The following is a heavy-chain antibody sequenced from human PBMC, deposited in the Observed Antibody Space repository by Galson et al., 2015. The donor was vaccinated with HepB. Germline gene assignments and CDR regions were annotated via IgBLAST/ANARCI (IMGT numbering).Heavy chain of an antibody. CDR3: ARGDVVEVPDLERGIAHYHYSAMDV. CDR2: FIPVFGTA. CDR1: GGTFNNYA. J-gene: IGHJ6*02. V-gene: IGHV1-69*06. D-gene: IGHD3-3*01. Sequence: SVKVSCKASGGTFNNYAISWVRQAPGQGLEWMGGFIPVFGTANYTQKFQGRHTITADRSANTAYMDLSNLRSEDTAVYYCARGDVVEVPDLERGIAHYHYSAMDVWGQGTTVIVSS.